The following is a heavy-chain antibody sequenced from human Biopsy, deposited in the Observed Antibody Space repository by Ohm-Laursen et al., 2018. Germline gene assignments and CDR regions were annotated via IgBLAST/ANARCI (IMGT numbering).Heavy chain of an antibody. Sequence: SETLSLTCIVSGGPMSGDYWSWIRQSPRKGLEWIGHISDRGTTNSNPSLRGRITISVDTSKNQFSLKLNSVSAADTALFFCARLYRLDDYWNDDPPDAFDVWGPGTMVTVSS. V-gene: IGHV4-59*01. CDR3: ARLYRLDDYWNDDPPDAFDV. J-gene: IGHJ3*01. CDR2: ISDRGTT. D-gene: IGHD3-3*01. CDR1: GGPMSGDY.